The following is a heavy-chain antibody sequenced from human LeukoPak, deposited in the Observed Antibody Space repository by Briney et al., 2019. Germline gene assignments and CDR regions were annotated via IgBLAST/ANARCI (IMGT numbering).Heavy chain of an antibody. CDR2: MNPSSGNT. D-gene: IGHD5-18*01. CDR3: ARMRGYTYGYWYLDL. J-gene: IGHJ2*01. Sequence: ASVKVSRKAAGYTFSSYDINWVRQAPGQGLEWMGWMNPSSGNTGYTQKFQGRVTMTRDTSISTAYMELSSLRSEDTALYYCARMRGYTYGYWYLDLWGRGTLVTVSS. V-gene: IGHV1-8*01. CDR1: GYTFSSYD.